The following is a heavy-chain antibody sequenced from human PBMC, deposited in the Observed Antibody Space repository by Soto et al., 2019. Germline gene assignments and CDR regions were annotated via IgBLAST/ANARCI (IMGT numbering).Heavy chain of an antibody. J-gene: IGHJ6*02. V-gene: IGHV1-69*13. Sequence: SVKVSCEASGGTFSSYAISWVRQAPGQGLEWMGGIIPIFGTANYAQKFQGRVTITADESTSTAYMELSSLRSEDTAVYYCARVEYTAMVSQKYYYYGMDVWGQGTTVTVSS. D-gene: IGHD5-18*01. CDR2: IIPIFGTA. CDR1: GGTFSSYA. CDR3: ARVEYTAMVSQKYYYYGMDV.